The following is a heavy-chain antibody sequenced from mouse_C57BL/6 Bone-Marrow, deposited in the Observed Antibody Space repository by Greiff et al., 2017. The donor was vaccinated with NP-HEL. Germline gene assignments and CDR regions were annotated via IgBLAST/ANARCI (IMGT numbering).Heavy chain of an antibody. D-gene: IGHD1-1*01. CDR2: IYPGSGNT. Sequence: VKVVESGAELVRPGASVKLSCKASGYTFTDYYINWVKQRPGQGLEWIARIYPGSGNTYYNEKFKGKATLTAEKSSSTAYMQLSSLTSEDSAVYFCARGGTTVVGENYAMDYWGQGTSVTVSS. V-gene: IGHV1-76*01. J-gene: IGHJ4*01. CDR3: ARGGTTVVGENYAMDY. CDR1: GYTFTDYY.